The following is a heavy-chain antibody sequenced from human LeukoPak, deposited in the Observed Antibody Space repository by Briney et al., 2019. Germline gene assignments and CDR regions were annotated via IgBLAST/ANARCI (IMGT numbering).Heavy chain of an antibody. CDR1: VGYISSSSPY. Sequence: SETLSLTCTVSVGYISSSSPYWGWIRQSPGKGLGWNESINYSGSTSYNPSLKSRVAISVDTSKNHFSMNLSSVTATDTAVFYCAKLRNRYFQFYMDVWGTGTTVTVSS. V-gene: IGHV4-39*02. CDR2: INYSGST. J-gene: IGHJ6*03. D-gene: IGHD3-9*01. CDR3: AKLRNRYFQFYMDV.